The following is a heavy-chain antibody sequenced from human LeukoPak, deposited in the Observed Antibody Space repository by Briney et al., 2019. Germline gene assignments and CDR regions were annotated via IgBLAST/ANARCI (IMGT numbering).Heavy chain of an antibody. CDR2: IYYSGST. CDR3: ARLDSGSYVGY. V-gene: IGHV4-30-4*08. Sequence: SETLSLTCTVSGGSISSGDYYWSWIRQPPGKGLEWIGYIYYSGSTYYNPSLKSRVTISVDTSKYQFSLKLSSVTAADTAVYYCARLDSGSYVGYWGQGTLVTVSS. CDR1: GGSISSGDYY. J-gene: IGHJ4*02. D-gene: IGHD3-10*01.